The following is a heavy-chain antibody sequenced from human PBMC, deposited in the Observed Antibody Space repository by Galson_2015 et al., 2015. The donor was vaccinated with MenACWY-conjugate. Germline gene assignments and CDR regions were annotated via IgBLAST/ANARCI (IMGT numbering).Heavy chain of an antibody. CDR2: INRDGRST. CDR3: GRPHSTSHYCVDY. Sequence: SLRLSCADSGSTLTSDWMHWVRQAPGKGLEWVSRINRDGRSTSYADFVKGRFTVSRDSAKKTLYLEMTSLRVEDTAVYYCGRPHSTSHYCVDYLGRGTLVTVSS. V-gene: IGHV3-74*01. J-gene: IGHJ4*02. CDR1: GSTLTSDW. D-gene: IGHD2-2*01.